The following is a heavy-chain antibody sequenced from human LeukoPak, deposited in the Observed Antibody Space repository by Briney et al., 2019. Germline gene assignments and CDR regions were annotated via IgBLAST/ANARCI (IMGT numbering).Heavy chain of an antibody. Sequence: SETLSLTCTVSGGSISSYYWSWIRQPPGKGLEWIGYIYYSGSTNYDPSLKSRVTISVDTSKNQFSLKLSSVTAADTAVYYCARWHSHGRYFDYWGQGALVTVSS. J-gene: IGHJ4*02. V-gene: IGHV4-59*01. CDR2: IYYSGST. CDR3: ARWHSHGRYFDY. CDR1: GGSISSYY. D-gene: IGHD2-21*01.